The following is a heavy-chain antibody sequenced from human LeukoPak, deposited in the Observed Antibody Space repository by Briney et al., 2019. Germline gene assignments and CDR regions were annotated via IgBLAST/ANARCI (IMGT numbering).Heavy chain of an antibody. D-gene: IGHD1-26*01. CDR3: ARDKYSGSYPLDY. CDR2: IYSGGST. Sequence: GGSLRLSCAASGFTVSSNYMSWVRQAPGKGLEWVSVIYSGGSTYYADSVKGRFTISRDNAKNSLYLQMNSLRAEDTAVYYCARDKYSGSYPLDYWGQGTLVTVSS. J-gene: IGHJ4*02. CDR1: GFTVSSNY. V-gene: IGHV3-53*01.